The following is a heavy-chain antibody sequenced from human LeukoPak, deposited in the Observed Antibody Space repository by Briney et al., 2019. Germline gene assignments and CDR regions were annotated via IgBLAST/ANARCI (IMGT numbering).Heavy chain of an antibody. Sequence: PSETLSLTCAVYGGSFSGYYWSWIRQPPGKGLEWIGGINHSGSTNSNPSLKSRVTISVDTSKNQFSLKLSSVTAADTAVYYCARGRPWSHGTFDYWGQGTLVTVSS. CDR1: GGSFSGYY. CDR3: ARGRPWSHGTFDY. D-gene: IGHD1-1*01. V-gene: IGHV4-34*01. CDR2: INHSGST. J-gene: IGHJ4*02.